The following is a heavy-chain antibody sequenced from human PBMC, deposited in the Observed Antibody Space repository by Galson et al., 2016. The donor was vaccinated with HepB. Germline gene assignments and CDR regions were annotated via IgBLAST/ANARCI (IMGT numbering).Heavy chain of an antibody. CDR3: ARVRCSTFRCQNWFDP. Sequence: CAISGDSVSSNSAAWTWIRQSPLRGLEWLGRTYYRSKWYNDYAVSVKSRISIHPDKSKNQFSLQLNSVTPEDTAVYYCARVRCSTFRCQNWFDPWGQGTLVTVSS. D-gene: IGHD2/OR15-2a*01. J-gene: IGHJ5*02. CDR1: GDSVSSNSAA. CDR2: TYYRSKWYN. V-gene: IGHV6-1*01.